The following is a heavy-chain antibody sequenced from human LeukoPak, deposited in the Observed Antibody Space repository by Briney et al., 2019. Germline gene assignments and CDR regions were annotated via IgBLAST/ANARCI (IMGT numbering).Heavy chain of an antibody. V-gene: IGHV3-74*01. CDR2: LNGDGGST. J-gene: IGHJ6*02. CDR3: ARGVSGSYGLDV. D-gene: IGHD1-1*01. CDR1: GFTFSSYS. Sequence: GSLRLSCAASGFTFSSYSMNWVRQAPGKGLVWVSRLNGDGGSTNYADSVKGRFTISRDNAKNTLYLQMNSLRAEDTAVYYCARGVSGSYGLDVWGQGTTVTVSS.